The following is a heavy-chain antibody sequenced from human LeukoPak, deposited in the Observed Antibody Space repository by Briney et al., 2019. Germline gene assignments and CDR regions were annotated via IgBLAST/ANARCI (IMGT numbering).Heavy chain of an antibody. J-gene: IGHJ4*02. V-gene: IGHV1-8*02. CDR2: MNPNSGNT. CDR1: GGTFSSYA. D-gene: IGHD3-10*02. Sequence: ASVKVSCKASGGTFSSYAINWVRQATGQGLEWMGWMNPNSGNTGYAQKFQGRVTMTRNTSISTAYMELSSLRSEDTAVYYCARGGLQGYQICFYWGQGTLVTVSS. CDR3: ARGGLQGYQICFY.